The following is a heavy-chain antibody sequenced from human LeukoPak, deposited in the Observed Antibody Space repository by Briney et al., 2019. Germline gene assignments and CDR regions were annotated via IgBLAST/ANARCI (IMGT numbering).Heavy chain of an antibody. J-gene: IGHJ4*02. CDR2: IIPIFGTA. CDR1: GGTFSSYA. Sequence: SVKVSCKASGGTFSSYAISWVRQAPGQGLEWMGGIIPIFGTANYAQKFQGRVTITTDESTSTAYMELSSLRSEDTAVYCCARDRIVGATLDYWGQGTLVTVSS. CDR3: ARDRIVGATLDY. D-gene: IGHD1-26*01. V-gene: IGHV1-69*05.